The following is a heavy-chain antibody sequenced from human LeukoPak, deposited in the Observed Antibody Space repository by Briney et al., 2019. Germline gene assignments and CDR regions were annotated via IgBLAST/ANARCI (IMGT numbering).Heavy chain of an antibody. J-gene: IGHJ4*02. CDR1: GFTFSSYG. D-gene: IGHD4-23*01. CDR3: AKLVTHFDY. V-gene: IGHV3-64*04. CDR2: ITSTGAST. Sequence: GGSLRLSCSASGFTFSSYGMHWVRQAPGKGLEYVSAITSTGASTYYADSVKGRFTISRDNSKNTLYMQMNSLRAEDTAVYYCAKLVTHFDYWGQGTLVTVSS.